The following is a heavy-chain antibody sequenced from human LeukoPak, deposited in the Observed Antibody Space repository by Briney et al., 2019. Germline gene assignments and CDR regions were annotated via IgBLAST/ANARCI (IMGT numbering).Heavy chain of an antibody. CDR2: IYYSGST. CDR1: GGSINSYY. CDR3: ARQGYCSGGSCYSRGTAAD. D-gene: IGHD2-15*01. J-gene: IGHJ4*02. Sequence: SETLSLTCIVSGGSINSYYWSWIRQPPGKGLEWIGYIYYSGSTNYNPSLKSRVTISVDTSKNQFSLKLSSVTAADTAVYYCARQGYCSGGSCYSRGTAADWGQGTLVTVSS. V-gene: IGHV4-59*08.